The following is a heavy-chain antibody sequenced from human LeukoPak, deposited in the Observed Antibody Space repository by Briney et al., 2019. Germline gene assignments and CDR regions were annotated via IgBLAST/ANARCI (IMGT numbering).Heavy chain of an antibody. J-gene: IGHJ4*02. CDR1: GFIFSSYW. CDR2: IKQDGSKK. D-gene: IGHD3-3*01. V-gene: IGHV3-7*01. Sequence: PGGSLRLSCAASGFIFSSYWMSWVRQAPGKGPEWVANIKQDGSKKYYVDSVKGRFTISRDNAKNSLFLQMNSLRAEDTAVYYCARDVRFEGVEYWGQGTLVTVSS. CDR3: ARDVRFEGVEY.